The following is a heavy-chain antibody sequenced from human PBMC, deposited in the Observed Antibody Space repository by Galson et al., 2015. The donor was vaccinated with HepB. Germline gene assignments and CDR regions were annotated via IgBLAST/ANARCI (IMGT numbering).Heavy chain of an antibody. J-gene: IGHJ6*03. CDR3: AKDSYPDYGDHGGGYYYMDV. CDR1: GFTFSSYA. V-gene: IGHV3-23*01. Sequence: SLRLSCAASGFTFSSYAMSWVRQAPGKGLEWVSAISGSGGSTYYADSVTGRFTISRDNSKNTLYLQMNSLRAEDTAVYYCAKDSYPDYGDHGGGYYYMDVWGKGTTVTVSS. CDR2: ISGSGGST. D-gene: IGHD4-17*01.